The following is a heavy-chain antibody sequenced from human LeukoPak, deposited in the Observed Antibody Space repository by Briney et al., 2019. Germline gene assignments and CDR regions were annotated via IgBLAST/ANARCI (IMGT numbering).Heavy chain of an antibody. CDR2: ISDSGDIT. V-gene: IGHV3-23*01. J-gene: IGHJ6*03. CDR3: ARGGTTTDYYYYYYMDV. Sequence: PGGSLRLSCAASGFTFSSYAMSWVRQAPGKGPEWVSGISDSGDITYYADSVKGRFTISRDNSKNTLYVQMNSLRAEDTAVYYCARGGTTTDYYYYYYMDVWGKGTTVTVSS. CDR1: GFTFSSYA. D-gene: IGHD4-17*01.